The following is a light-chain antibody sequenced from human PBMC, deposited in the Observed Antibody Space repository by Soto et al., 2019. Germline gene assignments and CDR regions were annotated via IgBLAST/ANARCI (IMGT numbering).Light chain of an antibody. CDR1: QSVSNNY. Sequence: EVVLTQSPGTLSLSPRERATLSCRASQSVSNNYLAWYQHKPGQAPRLLIYGASNRAPGIPDRFSGSGAGPAFTLTISRLEPDDFAVYYCQQYAASPRTFGQGTLVEGK. CDR2: GAS. V-gene: IGKV3-20*01. CDR3: QQYAASPRT. J-gene: IGKJ1*01.